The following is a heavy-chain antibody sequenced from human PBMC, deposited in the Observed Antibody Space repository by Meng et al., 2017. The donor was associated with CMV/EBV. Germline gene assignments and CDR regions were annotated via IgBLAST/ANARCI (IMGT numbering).Heavy chain of an antibody. D-gene: IGHD2-21*01. V-gene: IGHV3-11*01. CDR3: ARDPAYRCGGDCYYYYGMDV. CDR1: GFTFSDYY. Sequence: GESLKISCAASGFTFSDYYMSWIRQAPGKGLEWVSYISSSGSTIYYADSVKGRVTISRDNAKNSLYLQMNSLRAEDTAVYYCARDPAYRCGGDCYYYYGMDVWGQGTTVTVSS. CDR2: ISSSGSTI. J-gene: IGHJ6*02.